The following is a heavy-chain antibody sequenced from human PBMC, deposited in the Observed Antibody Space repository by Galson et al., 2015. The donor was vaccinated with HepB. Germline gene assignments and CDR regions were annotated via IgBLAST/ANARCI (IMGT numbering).Heavy chain of an antibody. J-gene: IGHJ4*02. Sequence: SLRLSCAASGFTFSSFAMSWVRQAPGRGLEWVSGVISSGGNTYYADSVKGRFTISRDNAKNSLYLQMNSLRAEDTAVYYCAREGAVLVDTAMVNYFDYWGQGTLVTVSS. CDR3: AREGAVLVDTAMVNYFDY. V-gene: IGHV3-23*01. D-gene: IGHD5-18*01. CDR1: GFTFSSFA. CDR2: VISSGGNT.